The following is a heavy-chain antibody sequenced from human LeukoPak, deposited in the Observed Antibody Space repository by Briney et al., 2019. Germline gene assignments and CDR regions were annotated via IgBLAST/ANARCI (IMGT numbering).Heavy chain of an antibody. CDR1: GYTFSIYN. Sequence: ASVKVSCKASGYTFSIYNMHWVRQAPGQGLEWMGIINPSGGSASDAQKFQGRLTMTRDTSTSTLYMELSSLRAEDTAVYFCARARGGRTYSETGGYPVFDNWGQGTLVTVSS. D-gene: IGHD2-8*02. J-gene: IGHJ4*02. V-gene: IGHV1-46*01. CDR3: ARARGGRTYSETGGYPVFDN. CDR2: INPSGGSA.